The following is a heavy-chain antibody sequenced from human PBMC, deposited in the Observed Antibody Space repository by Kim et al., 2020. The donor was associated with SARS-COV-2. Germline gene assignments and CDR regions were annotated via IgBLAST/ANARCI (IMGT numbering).Heavy chain of an antibody. J-gene: IGHJ4*01. V-gene: IGHV3-21*01. CDR1: GFTFSTYS. CDR2: ISSESSYI. D-gene: IGHD5-12*01. Sequence: GGYLRLSCAASGFTFSTYSMNWVRQAPGKGLECVSSISSESSYIYYADSVKGRFTISRDNAKNSLYLQMNSLRAEDTAVYYCARAKVEMATNAPFDYWG. CDR3: ARAKVEMATNAPFDY.